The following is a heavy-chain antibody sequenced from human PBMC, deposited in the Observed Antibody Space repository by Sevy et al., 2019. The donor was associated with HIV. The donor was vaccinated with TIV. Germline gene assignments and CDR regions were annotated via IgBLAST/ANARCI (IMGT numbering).Heavy chain of an antibody. J-gene: IGHJ6*02. V-gene: IGHV1-2*02. CDR3: ATNYGFPHYYGMDV. CDR2: INPNSGGT. D-gene: IGHD4-17*01. Sequence: ASVKVSCKASGYTFTGYYMHWVRQAPGQGLEWMGWINPNSGGTNYAQKFQGGVTMTRDTSISTAYMELSRLRSDDTAVYYCATNYGFPHYYGMDVWGQGTTVTVSS. CDR1: GYTFTGYY.